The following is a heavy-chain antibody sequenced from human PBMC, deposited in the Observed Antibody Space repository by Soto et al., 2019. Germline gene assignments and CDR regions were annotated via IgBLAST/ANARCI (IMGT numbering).Heavy chain of an antibody. J-gene: IGHJ4*02. D-gene: IGHD2-2*01. V-gene: IGHV3-53*02. CDR3: GRGSSDSDGILRVDY. CDR1: GFTVSTNY. Sequence: EVQLVETGGGLIQPGESLRLSCAASGFTVSTNYMSWVRQAPGKGLEWVSVIYSGGNTYYADSVKGRFSMSRDKSTNTLFLQMNCLRAEDTAVYYYGRGSSDSDGILRVDYWGQGTLVTVSS. CDR2: IYSGGNT.